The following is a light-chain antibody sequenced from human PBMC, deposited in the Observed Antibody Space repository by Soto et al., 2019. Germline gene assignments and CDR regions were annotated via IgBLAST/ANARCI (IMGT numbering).Light chain of an antibody. J-gene: IGLJ3*02. Sequence: QSALTQPASMSGSPGQSITISCTGTSSDVGGYNYVSWYQQHPGKAPKLMIYEVSNRPSGVSNRFSGSKSGNTASLTISGLQAEDEADYCCSSYTSSSTWVFGGGTKLTVL. CDR3: SSYTSSSTWV. CDR2: EVS. CDR1: SSDVGGYNY. V-gene: IGLV2-14*01.